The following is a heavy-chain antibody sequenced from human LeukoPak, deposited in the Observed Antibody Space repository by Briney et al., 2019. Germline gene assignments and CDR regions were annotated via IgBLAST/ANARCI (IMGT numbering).Heavy chain of an antibody. J-gene: IGHJ4*02. D-gene: IGHD3-10*01. CDR3: AREGPFDYYGSGSYPDY. CDR2: INPNSGGT. CDR1: GYTFTGYY. V-gene: IGHV1-2*02. Sequence: ASVKVSCKASGYTFTGYYMHWARQAPGQGLEWMGWINPNSGGTNYAQKFQGRVTMTRDTSISTAYMELSRLRSDDTAVYYCAREGPFDYYGSGSYPDYWGQGTLVTVSS.